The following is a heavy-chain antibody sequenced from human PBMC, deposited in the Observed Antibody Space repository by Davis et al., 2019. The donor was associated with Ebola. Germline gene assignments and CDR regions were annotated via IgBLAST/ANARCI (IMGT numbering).Heavy chain of an antibody. CDR3: ARDVLRFLELGNYYGMDV. CDR1: GFTFSSYS. V-gene: IGHV3-21*01. CDR2: ISSSSSYI. D-gene: IGHD3-3*01. Sequence: PGGSLRLSCAASGFTFSSYSMNWVRQAPGKGLEWVSSISSSSSYIYYADSVKGRFTISRDNAKNSLYLQMNSLRAEDTAVYYCARDVLRFLELGNYYGMDVWGQGTTVTVSS. J-gene: IGHJ6*02.